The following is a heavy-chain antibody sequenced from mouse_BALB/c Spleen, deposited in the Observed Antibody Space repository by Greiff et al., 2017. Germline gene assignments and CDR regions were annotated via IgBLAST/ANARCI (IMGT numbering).Heavy chain of an antibody. CDR2: ISSGGST. V-gene: IGHV5-6-5*01. CDR3: ARRDGKFDY. Sequence: EVQVVESGGGLVKPGGSLKLSCAASGFTFSSYAMSWVRQTPEKRLEWVASISSGGSTYYPDSVKGRFTISRDNARNILYLQMSSLRSEDTAMYYCARRDGKFDYWGQGTTLTVSS. CDR1: GFTFSSYA. D-gene: IGHD2-1*01. J-gene: IGHJ2*01.